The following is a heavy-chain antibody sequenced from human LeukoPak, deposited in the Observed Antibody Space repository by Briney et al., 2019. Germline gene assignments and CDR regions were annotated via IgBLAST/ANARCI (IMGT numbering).Heavy chain of an antibody. D-gene: IGHD1-26*01. CDR2: ISGSGSST. CDR3: AKDWELGRERWFDH. CDR1: GFTFSSYA. Sequence: GGSLRLSCAASGFTFSSYAMSWVRQAPGKGLEWVSAISGSGSSTYYADSVKGRFTMSRDNSKNTLYLPMNTLRAEDTAVYYCAKDWELGRERWFDHWGQGTLVTVSS. V-gene: IGHV3-23*01. J-gene: IGHJ5*02.